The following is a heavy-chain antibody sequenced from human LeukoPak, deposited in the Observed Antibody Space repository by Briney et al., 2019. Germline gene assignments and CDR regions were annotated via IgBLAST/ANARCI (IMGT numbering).Heavy chain of an antibody. CDR2: IIPSGSTT. D-gene: IGHD5-24*01. CDR1: GFTSRSSA. V-gene: IGHV3-23*01. CDR3: ARDRGWIQFED. Sequence: GGSLRLSCVASGFTSRSSAMSWVRPAPGKGLEWVSGIIPSGSTTYYADSVKGRFTISRDNSKNTVYLQINSLRDEDTAVYYCARDRGWIQFEDWGQGTLVTVSS. J-gene: IGHJ4*02.